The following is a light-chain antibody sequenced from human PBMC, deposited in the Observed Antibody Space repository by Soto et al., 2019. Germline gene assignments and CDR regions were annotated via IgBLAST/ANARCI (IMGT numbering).Light chain of an antibody. CDR3: QKYETSPYT. CDR2: GAS. J-gene: IGKJ2*01. V-gene: IGKV3-20*01. CDR1: QTVIKNY. Sequence: ESVLTQSPGTLSSSPGERATLSCRASQTVIKNYLAWYQRKPGQAPRLLIYGASNRATGIPDRFSGGGSGTDFTLTISRLEPEDSALYYCQKYETSPYTFGQGTKLEIK.